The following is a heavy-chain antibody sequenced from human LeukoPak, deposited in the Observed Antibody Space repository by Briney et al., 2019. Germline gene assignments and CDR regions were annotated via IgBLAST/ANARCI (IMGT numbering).Heavy chain of an antibody. CDR2: INSDGGST. V-gene: IGHV3-74*01. D-gene: IGHD3-16*01. Sequence: PGGSLRLSCAASGFTFSRYWMYWVRQATGKGLVWVSSINSDGGSTTYADSVKGRFTISRDNAKNTLYLQVNSLRAEDTAVYYCARGGGATVDYWGQGTLVTVSS. CDR1: GFTFSRYW. J-gene: IGHJ4*02. CDR3: ARGGGATVDY.